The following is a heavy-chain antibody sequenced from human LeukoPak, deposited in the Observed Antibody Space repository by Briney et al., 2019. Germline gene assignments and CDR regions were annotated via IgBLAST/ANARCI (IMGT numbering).Heavy chain of an antibody. V-gene: IGHV3-21*01. D-gene: IGHD4-17*01. CDR3: ARDGDGDYVSDY. J-gene: IGHJ4*02. Sequence: PGGSLRLSCAASGFTFSSYSMNWVRQAPGKGLEWVSSISSSSSYIYYADSVKGRFTISRDNAKNSLYLQMNSLRAEDTAVYYCARDGDGDYVSDYWGQGTLVTVSS. CDR2: ISSSSSYI. CDR1: GFTFSSYS.